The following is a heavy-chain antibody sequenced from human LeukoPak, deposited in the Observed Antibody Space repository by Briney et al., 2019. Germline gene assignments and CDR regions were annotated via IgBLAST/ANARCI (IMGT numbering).Heavy chain of an antibody. Sequence: ASVKVSCKASGYTFTSYGISWVRQAPGQGLEWMGWISAYNGNTNYAQKLQGRVTMTTDTSTSTAYMELRSLRSDDTVVYYCARELSYGDYRPENWFDPWGQGTLVTVSS. D-gene: IGHD4-17*01. CDR3: ARELSYGDYRPENWFDP. J-gene: IGHJ5*02. CDR2: ISAYNGNT. CDR1: GYTFTSYG. V-gene: IGHV1-18*01.